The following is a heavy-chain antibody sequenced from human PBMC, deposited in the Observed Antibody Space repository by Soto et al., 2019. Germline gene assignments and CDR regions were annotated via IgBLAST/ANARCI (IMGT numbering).Heavy chain of an antibody. V-gene: IGHV1-18*01. CDR3: ARDRGSSSWYEFDY. J-gene: IGHJ4*02. CDR1: GYTFTRNG. D-gene: IGHD6-13*01. CDR2: ISTYNGNT. Sequence: GASVKVSCKASGYTFTRNGISWVRQAPGQGLEWMGWISTYNGNTNYAQKFQGRVTMTTDTSTTTADMELRSLRSDDTAVYHCARDRGSSSWYEFDYWGQGTLVTVSS.